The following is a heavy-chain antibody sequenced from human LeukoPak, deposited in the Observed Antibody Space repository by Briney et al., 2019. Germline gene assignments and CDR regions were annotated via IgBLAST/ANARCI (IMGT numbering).Heavy chain of an antibody. CDR3: AREPEYYYYMDV. J-gene: IGHJ6*03. Sequence: PGGSLRLSCAASGFTFSNYWMSWVRQAPGKGLEWVANIKQDGSEKYYVDSVKGRFTISRDNAKNTLYLQMNSLRAEDTAVYYCAREPEYYYYMDVWGKGTTVTVSS. CDR2: IKQDGSEK. V-gene: IGHV3-7*01. CDR1: GFTFSNYW.